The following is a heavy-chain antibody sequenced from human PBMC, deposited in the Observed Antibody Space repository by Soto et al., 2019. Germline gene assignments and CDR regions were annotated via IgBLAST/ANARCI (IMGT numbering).Heavy chain of an antibody. CDR2: ISDAGGST. J-gene: IGHJ3*02. CDR3: AMNSAVAQGYAFDI. CDR1: GFTFSSYA. D-gene: IGHD6-19*01. V-gene: IGHV3-23*01. Sequence: GGSLRLSCAASGFTFSSYALTWVRQAPGKGLEWVSGISDAGGSTYYADSVKGRFTISRDNSKSTLYLQMNSLRAEDTAIYYCAMNSAVAQGYAFDIWGQGTMVTVSS.